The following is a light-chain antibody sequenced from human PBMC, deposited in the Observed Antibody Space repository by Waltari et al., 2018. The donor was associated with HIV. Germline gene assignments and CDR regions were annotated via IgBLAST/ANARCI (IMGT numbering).Light chain of an antibody. CDR3: CSYGGTYNV. CDR2: EVS. V-gene: IGLV2-11*01. Sequence: QSALTQPRSVSGSPGPSVTIPCTGTSSHVGGYNSVSWYQQHPGKAPKLLIYEVSKWPSGVPDRFSGSKSGNTASLTISGLRADDEADYYCCSYGGTYNVFGTGTKVTIL. CDR1: SSHVGGYNS. J-gene: IGLJ1*01.